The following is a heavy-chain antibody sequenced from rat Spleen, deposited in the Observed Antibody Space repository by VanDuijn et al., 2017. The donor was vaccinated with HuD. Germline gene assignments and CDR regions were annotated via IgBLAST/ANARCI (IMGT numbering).Heavy chain of an antibody. Sequence: EVQLVESGGGLVQPGRSLKLSCAASGFTFSDYYMAWVRQAPKKGLEWVASISYEGSSTYYGDSVKGRFTISRDNAKSTLYLQMNSLRSEDTATYYCARQYDYYSSYEDYWGRGVMVTVSS. CDR2: ISYEGSST. CDR1: GFTFSDYY. CDR3: ARQYDYYSSYEDY. J-gene: IGHJ2*01. D-gene: IGHD1-2*01. V-gene: IGHV5-22*01.